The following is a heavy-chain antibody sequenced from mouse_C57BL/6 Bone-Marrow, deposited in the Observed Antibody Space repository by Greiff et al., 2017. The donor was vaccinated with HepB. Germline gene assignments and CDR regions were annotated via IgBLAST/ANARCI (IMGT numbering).Heavy chain of an antibody. D-gene: IGHD1-1*01. CDR3: TTQFITTVVATYYYAMDY. V-gene: IGHV14-4*01. CDR2: IDPENGDT. Sequence: VQLQQSGAELVRPGASVKLSCTASGFNIKDDYMHWVKQRPEQGLEWIGWIDPENGDTEYASKFQGKATITADTSSNTSYLQISSLTSEDTAVYYCTTQFITTVVATYYYAMDYWGQGTAVTVCS. CDR1: GFNIKDDY. J-gene: IGHJ4*01.